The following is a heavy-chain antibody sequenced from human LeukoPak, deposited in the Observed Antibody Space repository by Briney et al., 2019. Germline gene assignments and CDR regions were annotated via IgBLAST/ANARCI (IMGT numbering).Heavy chain of an antibody. Sequence: GRSLRLSCAASGFTFRSYGMHWVRQAPGKGLEWVAVIWYDGSNKYYTDSVKGRFTISRDNSKNTLYLQMNSLRAEDTAVYYCAREVAYSSFFEAFDIWAKGQWSPSLQ. CDR2: IWYDGSNK. CDR3: AREVAYSSFFEAFDI. D-gene: IGHD6-6*01. V-gene: IGHV3-33*01. CDR1: GFTFRSYG. J-gene: IGHJ3*02.